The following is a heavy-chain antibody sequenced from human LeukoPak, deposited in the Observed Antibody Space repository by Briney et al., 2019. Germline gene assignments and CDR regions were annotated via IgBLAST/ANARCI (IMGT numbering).Heavy chain of an antibody. J-gene: IGHJ4*02. CDR3: ARAPAAMVCFDY. CDR1: GFTFSSYS. Sequence: GGSLRLSCAASGFTFSSYSMNWVRQAPGKGLEWVSVIYSGGSTYYADSVKGRFTISRDNSKNTLYLQMNSLRAEDTAVYYCARAPAAMVCFDYWGQGTLVTVSS. V-gene: IGHV3-66*02. D-gene: IGHD5-18*01. CDR2: IYSGGST.